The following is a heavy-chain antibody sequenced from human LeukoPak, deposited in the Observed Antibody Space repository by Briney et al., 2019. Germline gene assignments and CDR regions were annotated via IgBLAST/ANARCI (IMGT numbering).Heavy chain of an antibody. J-gene: IGHJ4*02. CDR2: IKRVGREK. CDR1: GLTLRRFW. CDR3: ARDGSYGSGRPDN. V-gene: IGHV3-7*01. D-gene: IGHD3-10*01. Sequence: PGGSLRLSCGASGLTLRRFWMTWVRQPPGKGLEWVAKIKRVGREKFYADALRGRFTVSRDNAENSVYLQMNSLSAEDTGVYYCARDGSYGSGRPDNWGQGTLVTVSS.